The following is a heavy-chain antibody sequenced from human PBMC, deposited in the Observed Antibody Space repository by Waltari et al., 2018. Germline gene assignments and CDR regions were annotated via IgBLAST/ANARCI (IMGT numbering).Heavy chain of an antibody. Sequence: QVQLQQWGAGLLKPSETLSLTCAVYGGSFSGYYWSWIRQPPGKGLEWIGEINHSGSTNYNPSLKSRVTISVDTSKNQFSLKLSSVTAADTAVYYCARGGILPKRYFDYWGQGTLVTVSS. D-gene: IGHD1-20*01. V-gene: IGHV4-34*01. CDR1: GGSFSGYY. J-gene: IGHJ4*02. CDR2: INHSGST. CDR3: ARGGILPKRYFDY.